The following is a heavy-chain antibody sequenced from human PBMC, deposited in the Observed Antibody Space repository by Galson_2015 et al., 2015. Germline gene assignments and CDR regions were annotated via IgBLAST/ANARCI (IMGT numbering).Heavy chain of an antibody. D-gene: IGHD7-27*01. Sequence: SLRLSCAASGFTFSSYSMNWVRQAPGKGLEWVSSISSSSSYIYYADSVKGRFTISRDNAKNSLYLQMNSLRAEDTAVYYCAREVGLLGTNTFDYWGQGTLVTVSS. CDR3: AREVGLLGTNTFDY. CDR1: GFTFSSYS. J-gene: IGHJ4*02. CDR2: ISSSSSYI. V-gene: IGHV3-21*01.